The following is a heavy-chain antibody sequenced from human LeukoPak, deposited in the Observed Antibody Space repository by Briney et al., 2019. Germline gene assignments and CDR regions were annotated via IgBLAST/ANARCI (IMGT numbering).Heavy chain of an antibody. Sequence: ASVKVSCKASGYTFTSYGISWVRQAPGQGLEWMGWISAYNGNTNYAQKLQGRVTMTTDTSTSTAYMELRSLRSDDTALYYCARVITPGYYYGMDVWGQGTTVTVSS. V-gene: IGHV1-18*01. J-gene: IGHJ6*02. CDR3: ARVITPGYYYGMDV. CDR1: GYTFTSYG. CDR2: ISAYNGNT. D-gene: IGHD3-22*01.